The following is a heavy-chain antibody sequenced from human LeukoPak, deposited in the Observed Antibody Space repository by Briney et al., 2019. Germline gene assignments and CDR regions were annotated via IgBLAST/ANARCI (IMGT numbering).Heavy chain of an antibody. J-gene: IGHJ4*02. V-gene: IGHV4-34*01. CDR3: ARGPGTWYYY. CDR1: GGSFSGYY. Sequence: SETLSLTCAVYGGSFSGYYWSWIRQPPGKGLEWIGEINHSGSTNYNPSLKSRVTISIGTSKNQFSLKLSSVTAADTALYYCARGPGTWYYYWGQGTLVTVSS. CDR2: INHSGST. D-gene: IGHD6-13*01.